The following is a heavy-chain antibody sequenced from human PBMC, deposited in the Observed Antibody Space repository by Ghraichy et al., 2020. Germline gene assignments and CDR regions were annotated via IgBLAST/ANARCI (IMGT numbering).Heavy chain of an antibody. Sequence: SETLSLTCTVSGGSISSYYWSWIRQPPGKGLEWIGYIYYSGSTNYNPSLKSRVTISVDTSKNQFSLKLSSVTAADTAVYYCAREVIAVASRAFDIWGQGTMVTVSS. CDR2: IYYSGST. D-gene: IGHD6-19*01. CDR3: AREVIAVASRAFDI. V-gene: IGHV4-59*01. J-gene: IGHJ3*02. CDR1: GGSISSYY.